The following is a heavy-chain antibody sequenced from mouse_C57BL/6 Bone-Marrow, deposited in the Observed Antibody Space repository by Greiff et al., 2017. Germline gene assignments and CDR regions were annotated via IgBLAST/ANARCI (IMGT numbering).Heavy chain of an antibody. CDR3: ANLFYDYFDY. V-gene: IGHV5-17*01. D-gene: IGHD2-4*01. CDR2: ISSGGSTI. J-gene: IGHJ2*01. Sequence: EVQLVESGGGLVKPGGSLKLSCAASGFTFSDYGMHWVRQAPEKGLEWVAYISSGGSTIYYAATVKGRFTIYRDNAKYTLFRQMTSLRSEDTAMYNCANLFYDYFDYWGQGTTLTVSS. CDR1: GFTFSDYG.